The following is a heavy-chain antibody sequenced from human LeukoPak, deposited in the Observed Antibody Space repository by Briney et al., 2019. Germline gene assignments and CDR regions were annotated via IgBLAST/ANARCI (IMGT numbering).Heavy chain of an antibody. V-gene: IGHV1-69*01. D-gene: IGHD4-17*01. CDR1: GGTFSSYA. Sequence: SVKVSWKASGGTFSSYAISWVRQAPGQGLEWMGGIIPIFGTANYAQKFQGRVTITADESTSTAYMELSSLRSEDTAVYYCARGPYGDYSLAWFDPWGQGTLVTVSS. CDR3: ARGPYGDYSLAWFDP. CDR2: IIPIFGTA. J-gene: IGHJ5*02.